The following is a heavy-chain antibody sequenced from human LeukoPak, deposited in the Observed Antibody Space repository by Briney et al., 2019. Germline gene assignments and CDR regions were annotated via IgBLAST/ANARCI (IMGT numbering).Heavy chain of an antibody. Sequence: PGGSLRLSCAASGFTFDDYGMSWVRQAPGKGLEWVSGINWNGGSTGYGDSVKGRFTISRDNAKNSLYLQMNSLRAEDTALYYCARERSYDFWSGAFDYWGQGTLVTVSS. CDR2: INWNGGST. J-gene: IGHJ4*02. CDR1: GFTFDDYG. CDR3: ARERSYDFWSGAFDY. D-gene: IGHD3-3*01. V-gene: IGHV3-20*04.